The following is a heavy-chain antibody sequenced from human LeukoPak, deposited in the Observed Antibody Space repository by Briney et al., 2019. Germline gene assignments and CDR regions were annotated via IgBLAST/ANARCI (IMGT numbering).Heavy chain of an antibody. V-gene: IGHV4-59*01. D-gene: IGHD3-3*01. J-gene: IGHJ4*02. CDR3: ARATYYDFWSGSTIFDY. CDR2: IYYSGST. Sequence: SETLSLTCTVSGGSISSYYWSWIRQPPGKGLEWIGYIYYSGSTNYNPSLKSRVTISVDTSKNQFSLKLSSVTAADTAVYYCARATYYDFWSGSTIFDYWGQGTLVTVSS. CDR1: GGSISSYY.